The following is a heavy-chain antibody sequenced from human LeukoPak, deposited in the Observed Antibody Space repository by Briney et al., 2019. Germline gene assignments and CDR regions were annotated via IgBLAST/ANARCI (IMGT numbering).Heavy chain of an antibody. V-gene: IGHV3-7*01. Sequence: PGGSLRLSCAASGFTFSSYWMSWDRQAPGKGLEWVANIKQDGSEKYYVDSVKGRFTISRDNAKNSLYLQMNSLRAEDTAVYYCAREVYCSTTSCYTGYFQHWGQGTLVTVSS. J-gene: IGHJ1*01. CDR3: AREVYCSTTSCYTGYFQH. CDR1: GFTFSSYW. CDR2: IKQDGSEK. D-gene: IGHD2-2*02.